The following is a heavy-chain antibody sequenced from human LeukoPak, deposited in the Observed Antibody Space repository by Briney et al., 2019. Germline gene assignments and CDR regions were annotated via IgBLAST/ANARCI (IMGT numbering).Heavy chain of an antibody. CDR1: GGSFSGYY. Sequence: SETLSLICAVYGGSFSGYYWSWIRQPPGKGLEWIGEINHSGSTNYNPSLKSRVTISVDTSKNQFSLNLSSVTAADTAVYYCARLRLAAAVTTFYYYNYIDVWGKGATVTVSS. CDR2: INHSGST. V-gene: IGHV4-34*01. CDR3: ARLRLAAAVTTFYYYNYIDV. J-gene: IGHJ6*03. D-gene: IGHD6-13*01.